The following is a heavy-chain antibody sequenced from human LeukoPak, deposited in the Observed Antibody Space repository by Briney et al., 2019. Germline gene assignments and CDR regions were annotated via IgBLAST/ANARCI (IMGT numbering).Heavy chain of an antibody. J-gene: IGHJ4*02. D-gene: IGHD2-2*02. CDR2: INHSGST. CDR3: ARGGYCSSTSCYTASIDY. V-gene: IGHV4-34*01. Sequence: SETLSLTCAVYGGSFSGYYWSWIHQPPGKGLEWIGEINHSGSTNYNPSLKSRVTISVDTSKNQFSLKLSSVTAADTAVYYCARGGYCSSTSCYTASIDYWGQGTLVTVSS. CDR1: GGSFSGYY.